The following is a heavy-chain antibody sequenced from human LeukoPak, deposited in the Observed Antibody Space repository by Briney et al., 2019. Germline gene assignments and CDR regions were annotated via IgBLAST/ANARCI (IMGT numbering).Heavy chain of an antibody. Sequence: SETLSLTCTVSGGSISSYYWSWIRQPPGKGLEWIGYIYYSGSTNYNPSLKSRVTISVDTSKNQFSLKLSSVTAADTAVYYCARGGTWVTQGLTVWGQGTLVTVSS. CDR1: GGSISSYY. D-gene: IGHD3-9*01. J-gene: IGHJ4*02. CDR2: IYYSGST. CDR3: ARGGTWVTQGLTV. V-gene: IGHV4-59*01.